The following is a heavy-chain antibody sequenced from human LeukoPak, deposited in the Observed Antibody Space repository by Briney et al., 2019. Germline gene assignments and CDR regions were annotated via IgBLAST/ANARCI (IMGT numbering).Heavy chain of an antibody. CDR3: ARSRGSTSGYDN. V-gene: IGHV1-46*01. D-gene: IGHD1-26*01. Sequence: GASVKVSCKASGYTFTSYYMHWVRQAPGQGLEWMGIINPSGGSTSYAQKFQGRVSMTRGTSISTAYMELSRLRSDDTAVYYCARSRGSTSGYDNWGQGTLVTVSS. CDR1: GYTFTSYY. J-gene: IGHJ4*02. CDR2: INPSGGST.